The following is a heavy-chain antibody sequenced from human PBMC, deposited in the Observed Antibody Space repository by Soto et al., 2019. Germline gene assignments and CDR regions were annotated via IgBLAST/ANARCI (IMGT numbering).Heavy chain of an antibody. D-gene: IGHD3-22*01. Sequence: RLCCAASRFTFSSYGMHWVRQAPGKGLEWVAVISYDGRKKYYEDSVKGRFTISRDNSKNTLYLQMNSLRAGDTAVYYCAKDMGRYYDISGDFDYWGQGTLVTVSS. J-gene: IGHJ4*02. CDR1: RFTFSSYG. V-gene: IGHV3-30*18. CDR2: ISYDGRKK. CDR3: AKDMGRYYDISGDFDY.